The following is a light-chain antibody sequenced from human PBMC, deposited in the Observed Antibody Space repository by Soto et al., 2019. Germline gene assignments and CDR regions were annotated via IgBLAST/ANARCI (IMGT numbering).Light chain of an antibody. J-gene: IGLJ2*01. CDR1: SGDIGAYNY. CDR3: SSYTSSSTVV. Sequence: QSALTQPASVSGSPGQSITISCTGTSGDIGAYNYVSWNQQHPGKVPKLIIYDVSNRPSGVSNRFSGSKSGNTASLTISGLQAEDEADYYCSSYTSSSTVVFGGGTKLTVL. CDR2: DVS. V-gene: IGLV2-14*01.